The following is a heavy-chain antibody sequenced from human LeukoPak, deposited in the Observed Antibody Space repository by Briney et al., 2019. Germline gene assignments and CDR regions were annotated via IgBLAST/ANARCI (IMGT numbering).Heavy chain of an antibody. V-gene: IGHV3-9*01. CDR1: GFTFDDYA. Sequence: PGGSLRLSCAASGFTFDDYAMHWVRQTPGKGLEWVTGIRRNSGSIDYADSVKGRFTISRDNAKNSLSLQMNSLRAEDTALYYCAKDGYSSGRPYESFYYYMDVWGKGTTVTISS. J-gene: IGHJ6*03. D-gene: IGHD6-19*01. CDR2: IRRNSGSI. CDR3: AKDGYSSGRPYESFYYYMDV.